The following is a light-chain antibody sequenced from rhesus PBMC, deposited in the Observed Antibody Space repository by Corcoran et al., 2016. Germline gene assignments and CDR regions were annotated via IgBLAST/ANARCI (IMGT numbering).Light chain of an antibody. CDR2: YAS. Sequence: DIQMTQSPSSLSASVGDTVTITCRASQDINNYLAWYQQQQGKAPKPLMFYASNLESGVPSRFSGTGSGTDFILNISSLQPEDFAIYYWQQQNSSPYSFGQGTKVGIK. J-gene: IGKJ2*01. CDR3: QQQNSSPYS. CDR1: QDINNY. V-gene: IGKV1S14*01.